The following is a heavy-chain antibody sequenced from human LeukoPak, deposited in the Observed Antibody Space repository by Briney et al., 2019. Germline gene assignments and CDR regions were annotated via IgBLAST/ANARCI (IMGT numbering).Heavy chain of an antibody. Sequence: GGSLRLSCAASGFTFSNAWMNWVRQAPGKGLEWVGRIKSKTDGGTTDYAAPVEGRFTISRDDSKNTLYLQMNSLKTEDTAVYYCSYYYDTSGYVDYWGQGTLVTVS. J-gene: IGHJ4*02. CDR2: IKSKTDGGTT. CDR3: SYYYDTSGYVDY. V-gene: IGHV3-15*01. CDR1: GFTFSNAW. D-gene: IGHD3-22*01.